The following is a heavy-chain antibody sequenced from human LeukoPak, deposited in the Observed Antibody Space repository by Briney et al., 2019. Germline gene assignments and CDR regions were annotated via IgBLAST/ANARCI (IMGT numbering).Heavy chain of an antibody. CDR2: INPNSGGT. CDR1: GYTFTGYY. D-gene: IGHD3-3*01. Sequence: GASVKVSCKASGYTFTGYYMHWVRQAPGQGLEWMGWINPNSGGTNYAQKFQGRVTMTRDTSISTAYMELSRLRSDDTAVYYCARHLWSEYHKFDYWGQGILVTVSS. V-gene: IGHV1-2*02. J-gene: IGHJ4*02. CDR3: ARHLWSEYHKFDY.